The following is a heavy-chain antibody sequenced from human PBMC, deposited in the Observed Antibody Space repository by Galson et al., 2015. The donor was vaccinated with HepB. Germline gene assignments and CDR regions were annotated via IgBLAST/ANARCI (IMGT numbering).Heavy chain of an antibody. J-gene: IGHJ4*02. V-gene: IGHV1-69*04. CDR3: ARDGSDYYDSSGYYGH. Sequence: SVKVSCKASGGTFSSYTISWVRQAPGQGLEWMGRIIPILGIANYAQKFQGRVTITEDKSTSTAYMELSSLRSEDTAVYYGARDGSDYYDSSGYYGHWGQGTLVTVSS. CDR1: GGTFSSYT. CDR2: IIPILGIA. D-gene: IGHD3-22*01.